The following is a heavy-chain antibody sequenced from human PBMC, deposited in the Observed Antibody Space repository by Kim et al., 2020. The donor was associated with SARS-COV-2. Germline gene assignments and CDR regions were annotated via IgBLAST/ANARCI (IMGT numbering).Heavy chain of an antibody. D-gene: IGHD6-19*01. Sequence: GGSLRLSCTASGFTFSHYYMSWIRQAPGKGLEWVSYISDTGSSTNYADSVRGRFSVSRDNAKNSLYLQMNSLRAEDTAVYYCATTKGLGPGGHFDPWGQGTLVTVSS. J-gene: IGHJ5*02. CDR1: GFTFSHYY. CDR2: ISDTGSST. CDR3: ATTKGLGPGGHFDP. V-gene: IGHV3-11*03.